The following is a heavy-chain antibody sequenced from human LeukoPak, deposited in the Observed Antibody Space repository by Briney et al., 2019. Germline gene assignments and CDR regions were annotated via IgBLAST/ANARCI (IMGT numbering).Heavy chain of an antibody. V-gene: IGHV3-30*18. Sequence: GGSLRLSYATSGFIFSYYGMHWVRQAPGKGLEWVAVISYDGSNKYYADSVKGRFTISRDNSKNTLSLQMNSLRAEDTAVYYCAKVTLSRASSGWIDHWGQGTLVTVSS. D-gene: IGHD6-19*01. CDR1: GFIFSYYG. CDR3: AKVTLSRASSGWIDH. J-gene: IGHJ4*02. CDR2: ISYDGSNK.